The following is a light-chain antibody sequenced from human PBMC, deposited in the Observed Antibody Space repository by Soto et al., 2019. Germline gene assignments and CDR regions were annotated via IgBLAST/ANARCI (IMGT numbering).Light chain of an antibody. J-gene: IGLJ2*01. Sequence: QAVVSQEPSLTVSPGGTVTLTCASSSGAVTSDNYPNWFQQKPGQPPRALIYSTMDKHSWTPARFSGYLLGGKAALTLSGVQPEDEAEYYCLLYYGGPVVFGGGTKLTVL. CDR3: LLYYGGPVV. V-gene: IGLV7-43*01. CDR1: SGAVTSDNY. CDR2: STM.